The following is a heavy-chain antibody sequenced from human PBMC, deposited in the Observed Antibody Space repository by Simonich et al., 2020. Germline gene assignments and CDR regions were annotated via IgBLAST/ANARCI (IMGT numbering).Heavy chain of an antibody. CDR1: GYTFTSYG. CDR2: ISDYNGNT. D-gene: IGHD1-1*01. J-gene: IGHJ3*02. V-gene: IGHV1-18*01. CDR3: ARSTTGTTAFDI. Sequence: QVQLVQSGAEVKKPGASVKVSCKDSGYTFTSYGISWVRQAPGQGLEWMGWISDYNGNTNYAQQLQGRGTMTTDTSTSTAYMEMRSLRSDDTAVYYCARSTTGTTAFDIWGQGTMVTVSS.